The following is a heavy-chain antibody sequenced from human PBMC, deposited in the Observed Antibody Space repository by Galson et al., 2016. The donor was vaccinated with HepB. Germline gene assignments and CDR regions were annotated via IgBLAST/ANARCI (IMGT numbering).Heavy chain of an antibody. D-gene: IGHD3-10*01. CDR1: GFTFADYT. CDR2: IRGTTYGQTP. J-gene: IGHJ6*02. CDR3: TFVTIFRGAPRNFYYSGMDV. V-gene: IGHV3-49*01. Sequence: SLRLSCATSGFTFADYTWSWLRQAPGKGLECVALIRGTTYGQTPNYAASVEGRFTVSRDGSQGIAYLEMGSLKTEDTGVYYCTFVTIFRGAPRNFYYSGMDVWGRGTTVTVSS.